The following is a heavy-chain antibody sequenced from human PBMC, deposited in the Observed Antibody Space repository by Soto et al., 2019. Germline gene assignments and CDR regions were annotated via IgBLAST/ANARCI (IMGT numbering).Heavy chain of an antibody. CDR1: GFTFSTYG. V-gene: IGHV3-33*01. Sequence: QVQLVESGGGVVQPERSLRLSCAASGFTFSTYGMHWVRQAPGKGLEWVAIIWDDGSNKYYADSVKGRFTISRDISKSTLYLQMNSLRAEDTAVYYCARREGYYFDSWGQGTLVTVSS. CDR3: ARREGYYFDS. CDR2: IWDDGSNK. J-gene: IGHJ4*02. D-gene: IGHD1-26*01.